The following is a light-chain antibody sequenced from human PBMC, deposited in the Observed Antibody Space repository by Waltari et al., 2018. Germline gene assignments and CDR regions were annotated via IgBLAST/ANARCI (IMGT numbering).Light chain of an antibody. V-gene: IGKV3-15*01. J-gene: IGKJ4*01. CDR1: ESVNID. CDR2: GAS. Sequence: EIVLTQSPATLSVSPGERATLSCRASESVNIDLAWYRQKPGQAPRLLIYGASTRATGISARFSGSGSGTELTLTISSLQSEDFAVYSCQQYHSWPLTFGGGTKVEIK. CDR3: QQYHSWPLT.